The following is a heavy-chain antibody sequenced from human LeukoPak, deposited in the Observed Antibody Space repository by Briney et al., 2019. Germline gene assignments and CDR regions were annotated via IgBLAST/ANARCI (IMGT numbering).Heavy chain of an antibody. V-gene: IGHV1-2*02. CDR2: INPNSGGT. CDR3: ARGGLQIYYYYMDV. J-gene: IGHJ6*03. D-gene: IGHD4-11*01. CDR1: GYTFTSYG. Sequence: ASVKVSCKASGYTFTSYGISWVRQAPGQGLEWMGWINPNSGGTNYARKFQGRVTMTRDTSISTAYMDLSGLRSDDTAVYFCARGGLQIYYYYMDVWGKGTTVTVSS.